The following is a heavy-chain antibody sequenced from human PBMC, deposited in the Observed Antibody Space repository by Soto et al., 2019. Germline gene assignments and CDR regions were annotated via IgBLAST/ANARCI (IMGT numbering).Heavy chain of an antibody. Sequence: SETLSRTCTVSGGSISSYYWNWIRQPPGKGLEWIGYIYYSGSTNYNPSLKSRVTISVDTSKNQFSLKLSSVTAADTAVYYCARVEQWLHWFDPWGQGTLVTVSS. CDR2: IYYSGST. CDR1: GGSISSYY. V-gene: IGHV4-59*01. D-gene: IGHD6-19*01. CDR3: ARVEQWLHWFDP. J-gene: IGHJ5*02.